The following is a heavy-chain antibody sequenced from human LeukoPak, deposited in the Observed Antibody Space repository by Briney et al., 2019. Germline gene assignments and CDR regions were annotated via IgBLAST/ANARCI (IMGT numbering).Heavy chain of an antibody. J-gene: IGHJ5*02. D-gene: IGHD3-3*01. CDR1: GYSISSGYY. Sequence: SETLSLTCTVSGYSISSGYYWGRIRQPPGKGLEWIGSIYHSGSTYYNPSLKSRVTISVDTSKNQFSLKLSSVTVADTAVYYCARDYTITIFGVVKGTSRFDPWGQGTLVTVSS. CDR2: IYHSGST. CDR3: ARDYTITIFGVVKGTSRFDP. V-gene: IGHV4-38-2*02.